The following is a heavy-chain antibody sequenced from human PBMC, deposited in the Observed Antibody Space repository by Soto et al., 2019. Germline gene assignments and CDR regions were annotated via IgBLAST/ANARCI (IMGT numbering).Heavy chain of an antibody. J-gene: IGHJ4*02. D-gene: IGHD3-9*01. CDR1: GGSISSGGYY. CDR3: ARGWRYFDWLPHIAYFDY. V-gene: IGHV4-31*03. CDR2: IYYSGST. Sequence: QVQLQESGPGLVKPSQTLSLTCTVSGGSISSGGYYWSWIRQHPGKGLEWIGYIYYSGSTYYNPSLKIRVTISVDPSKNQFSLKLSSVTAANTAVYYCARGWRYFDWLPHIAYFDYWGQGTLVTVSS.